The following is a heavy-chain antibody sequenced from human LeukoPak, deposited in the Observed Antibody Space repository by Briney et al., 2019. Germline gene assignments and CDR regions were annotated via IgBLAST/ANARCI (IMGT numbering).Heavy chain of an antibody. D-gene: IGHD6-19*01. CDR1: GYTFTDYA. CDR3: ARGGQQWRGGNYFDS. J-gene: IGHJ4*02. Sequence: ASVKVSCKASGYTFTDYALHRVRQAPGQSLEWMGWITTGRGETRYSQDFQRRITLTRDKSANTVYMDLSDLTSEDTAVYYCARGGQQWRGGNYFDSWGQGTLVAVSS. V-gene: IGHV1-3*03. CDR2: ITTGRGET.